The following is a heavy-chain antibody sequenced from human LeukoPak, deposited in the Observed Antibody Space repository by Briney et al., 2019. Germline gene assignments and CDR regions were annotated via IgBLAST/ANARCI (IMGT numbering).Heavy chain of an antibody. CDR2: IKQDGSEK. CDR3: ARERAEMVRGVMASWFDP. D-gene: IGHD3-10*01. V-gene: IGHV3-7*01. CDR1: GFTFSSYW. Sequence: GGSLRLSCAVSGFTFSSYWMSWVRQAPGKGLEWVANIKQDGSEKYYVDSVKGRFTISRDNAKNSLYLQMNSLRAEDTAVYYCARERAEMVRGVMASWFDPWGQGTLVTVSS. J-gene: IGHJ5*02.